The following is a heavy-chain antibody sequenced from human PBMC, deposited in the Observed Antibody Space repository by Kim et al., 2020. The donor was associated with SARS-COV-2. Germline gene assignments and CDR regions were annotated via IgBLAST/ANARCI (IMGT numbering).Heavy chain of an antibody. Sequence: ASVKVSCKASGYTFTSYYMHWVRQAPGQGLEWMGIINPSGGSTSYAQKFQGRVTMTRDTSTSTVYMELSSLRSEDTAVYYCARDEVPAASYYYYGMDVWGQGTTVTVSS. D-gene: IGHD6-25*01. CDR1: GYTFTSYY. J-gene: IGHJ6*02. V-gene: IGHV1-46*01. CDR3: ARDEVPAASYYYYGMDV. CDR2: INPSGGST.